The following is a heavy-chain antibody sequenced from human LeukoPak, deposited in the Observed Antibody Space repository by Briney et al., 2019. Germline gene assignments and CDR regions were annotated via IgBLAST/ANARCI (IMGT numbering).Heavy chain of an antibody. J-gene: IGHJ4*02. V-gene: IGHV1-8*01. CDR1: GYSFTSHD. CDR2: MKPNNGKT. D-gene: IGHD5-18*01. CDR3: VRWADTPFDY. Sequence: ASVKVSCKASGYSFTSHDINWVRQATGQGLEWMGWMKPNNGKTGYAQKFQGRVTMTSDTSISTAYMGLSSLKSEDTAVYYCVRWADTPFDYWGQGTLVTVSS.